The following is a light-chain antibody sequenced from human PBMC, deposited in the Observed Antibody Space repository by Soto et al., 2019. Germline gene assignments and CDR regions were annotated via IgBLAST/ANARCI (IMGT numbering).Light chain of an antibody. CDR3: QQYGSSPIT. Sequence: EIVLTQSPATLSLSPGERATLSCRASQSVSSYLAWYQQKPGQAPRLLIYGASSRATGIPDRFSGSGSGTDFTLNISRLEPEDFVVYYCQQYGSSPITFGQGTRLEIK. CDR1: QSVSSY. V-gene: IGKV3-20*01. J-gene: IGKJ5*01. CDR2: GAS.